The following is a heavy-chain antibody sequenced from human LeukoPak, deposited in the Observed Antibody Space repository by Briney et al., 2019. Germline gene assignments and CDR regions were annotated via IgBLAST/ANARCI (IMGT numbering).Heavy chain of an antibody. CDR3: AGEGASGWHIPPI. CDR2: IYYSGST. Sequence: SETLSLTCTVSGGSISSYYWSWIRQPPGKGLEWIGFIYYSGSTNYRPSLKSRVTISIDTSKNQFSLNLSSVTAADTAVYYCAGEGASGWHIPPIWGQGILVTVSS. V-gene: IGHV4-59*01. CDR1: GGSISSYY. J-gene: IGHJ4*02. D-gene: IGHD6-19*01.